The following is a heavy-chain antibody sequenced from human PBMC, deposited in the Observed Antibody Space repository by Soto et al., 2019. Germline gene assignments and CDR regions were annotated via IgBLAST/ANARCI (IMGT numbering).Heavy chain of an antibody. CDR1: GFTFSNYG. Sequence: GGSLRLSCAASGFTFSNYGMHWVRQAPGKGLEWVAVISYDGSNKYYADSVKGRFTISRDNSKNTLYLQMNSLRAEDTAVYYCAKAVAGLWGYYYYGMDVWGQGTTVTVSS. D-gene: IGHD6-19*01. V-gene: IGHV3-30*18. CDR3: AKAVAGLWGYYYYGMDV. J-gene: IGHJ6*02. CDR2: ISYDGSNK.